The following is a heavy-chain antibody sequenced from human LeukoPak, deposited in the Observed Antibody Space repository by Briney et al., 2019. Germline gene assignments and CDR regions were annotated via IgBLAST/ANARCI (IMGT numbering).Heavy chain of an antibody. D-gene: IGHD1-26*01. CDR1: GFTFSSYE. J-gene: IGHJ6*03. CDR3: ARDGIIAQKGRSPNNYYYMDV. V-gene: IGHV3-48*03. CDR2: ISSSGSTI. Sequence: PGGSLRLSCAASGFTFSSYEMNWVRQAPGKGLEWVSYISSSGSTIYYADSVKGRFTISRDNAKNSLYLQMNSLRAEDTAVYYCARDGIIAQKGRSPNNYYYMDVWGKGTTVTVSS.